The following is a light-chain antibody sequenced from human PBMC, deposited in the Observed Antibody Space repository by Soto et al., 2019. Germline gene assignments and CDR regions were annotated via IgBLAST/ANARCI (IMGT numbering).Light chain of an antibody. CDR1: SSNVGGYTD. Sequence: QSALTQPRSVSGSPGQSVTISCTGTSSNVGGYTDVSWYQQHPGIAPQLIIYDVTKRPSGVPDRFSGSKSGNTASLTISGLQAEDEADYYCCSYAGSYSWVFGGGTQLTVL. CDR3: CSYAGSYSWV. J-gene: IGLJ3*02. CDR2: DVT. V-gene: IGLV2-11*01.